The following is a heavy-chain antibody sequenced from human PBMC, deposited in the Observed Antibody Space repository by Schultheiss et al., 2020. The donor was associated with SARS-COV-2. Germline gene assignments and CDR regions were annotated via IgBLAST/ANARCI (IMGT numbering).Heavy chain of an antibody. Sequence: GSLRLSCTVSGGSISSYYWSWIRQPPGKGLEWIGYIYYSGSTNYNPSLKSRVTISVDTSKNQFSLKLSSVTAADTAVYYCARVVVVPAAIGYYFDYWGQGTLVTVSS. CDR3: ARVVVVPAAIGYYFDY. CDR1: GGSISSYY. V-gene: IGHV4-59*01. J-gene: IGHJ4*02. CDR2: IYYSGST. D-gene: IGHD2-2*01.